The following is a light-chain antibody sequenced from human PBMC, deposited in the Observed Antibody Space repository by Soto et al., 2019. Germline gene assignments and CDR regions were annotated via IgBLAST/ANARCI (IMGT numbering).Light chain of an antibody. CDR1: QSIDNNY. Sequence: EIVLTQSPGTVSLSPGERATLSCRASQSIDNNYLTWYQQKPGQAPRLLIYRVYNRATGIPDRFSGSGSGTEFTLTISRLEPEDFALYFCQQHGSSPWTFGQGTKVEIK. CDR2: RVY. V-gene: IGKV3-20*01. J-gene: IGKJ1*01. CDR3: QQHGSSPWT.